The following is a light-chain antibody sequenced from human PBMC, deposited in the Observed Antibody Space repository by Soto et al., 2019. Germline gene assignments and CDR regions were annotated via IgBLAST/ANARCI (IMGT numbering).Light chain of an antibody. J-gene: IGLJ2*01. Sequence: QAVVTQEPSLTVSPGGTVTLTCASSAGAVTSGYYANWLQQRPGQAPRALIYSTSEKHSWTPARFSGSLLGGKAALTLSAVQPEDEADYYCLLYYGGAQVLFGGGTQLTVL. CDR2: STS. V-gene: IGLV7-43*01. CDR1: AGAVTSGYY. CDR3: LLYYGGAQVL.